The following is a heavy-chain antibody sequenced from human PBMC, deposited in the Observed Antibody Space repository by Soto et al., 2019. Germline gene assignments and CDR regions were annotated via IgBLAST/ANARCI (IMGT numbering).Heavy chain of an antibody. D-gene: IGHD3-3*01. CDR2: IYSGGST. CDR3: ARDHRVFGVVTLFHY. V-gene: IGHV3-66*01. CDR1: GFTVSSNY. J-gene: IGHJ4*02. Sequence: EVQLVESGGGLVQPGGSLRLSCAASGFTVSSNYMSWVRQAPGKGLEWVSVIYSGGSTYYADSVKGRFTISRDNSKNTLYLQRNSLRAEDTAVYYCARDHRVFGVVTLFHYWGQGTLVTVSS.